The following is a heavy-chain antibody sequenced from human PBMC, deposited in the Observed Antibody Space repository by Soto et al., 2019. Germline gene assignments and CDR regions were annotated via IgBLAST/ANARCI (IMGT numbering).Heavy chain of an antibody. D-gene: IGHD6-13*01. CDR1: GGSIKNDVSY. J-gene: IGHJ4*03. CDR2: IHYSGGT. Sequence: PSETLSLTCTVSGGSIKNDVSYWSWIRQHPGKGLEWIGFIHYSGGTYYNPSLKRRVTISIDTSKNQFSLKLNSVTAADTAVYYCARESSNWTFFDFWGQGILVTVSS. V-gene: IGHV4-31*03. CDR3: ARESSNWTFFDF.